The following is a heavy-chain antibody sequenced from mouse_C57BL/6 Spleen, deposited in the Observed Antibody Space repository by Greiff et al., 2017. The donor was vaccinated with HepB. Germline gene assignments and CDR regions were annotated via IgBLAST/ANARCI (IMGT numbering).Heavy chain of an antibody. CDR1: GYTFTSYW. V-gene: IGHV1-55*01. Sequence: VQLQQPGAELVKPGASVKMSCKASGYTFTSYWITWVKQRPGQGLEWIGDIYPGSGSTNYNEKFKSKATLTVDTSSSTAYMQLSSLTSEDSAVYYCARQIYYGNYDAMDYGGQGTSVTVSS. CDR2: IYPGSGST. CDR3: ARQIYYGNYDAMDY. D-gene: IGHD2-1*01. J-gene: IGHJ4*01.